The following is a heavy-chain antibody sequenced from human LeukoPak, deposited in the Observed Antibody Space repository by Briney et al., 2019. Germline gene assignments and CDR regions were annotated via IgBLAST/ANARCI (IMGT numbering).Heavy chain of an antibody. CDR2: IYPGDSDT. V-gene: IGHV5-51*01. CDR1: GYSFTSYW. D-gene: IGHD6-19*01. CDR3: ARAADRYSSGWPFDY. J-gene: IGHJ4*02. Sequence: GESLKISCKGSGYSFTSYWIGWVRHMPGKGLEWMGIIYPGDSDTRYSPSFQGQVTISADKSISTAYLQWSSLKASDTAMYYCARAADRYSSGWPFDYWGQGTLVTVSS.